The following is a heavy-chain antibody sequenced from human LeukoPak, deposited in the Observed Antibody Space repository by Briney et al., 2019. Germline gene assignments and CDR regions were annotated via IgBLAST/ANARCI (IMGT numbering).Heavy chain of an antibody. Sequence: PSETLSLTCAVYGGSFSGYYWSWIRQPPGKGLEWIGEINHSGSTNYNPSLKSRVTISVDTSKNQFSLKLSSVTAADTAVYYCARHLRSLRYFDWLFQGDAFDIWGQGAMVTVSS. D-gene: IGHD3-9*01. CDR1: GGSFSGYY. CDR2: INHSGST. CDR3: ARHLRSLRYFDWLFQGDAFDI. J-gene: IGHJ3*02. V-gene: IGHV4-34*01.